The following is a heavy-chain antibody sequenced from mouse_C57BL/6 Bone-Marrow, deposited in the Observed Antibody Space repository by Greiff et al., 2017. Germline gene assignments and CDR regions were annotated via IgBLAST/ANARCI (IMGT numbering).Heavy chain of an antibody. D-gene: IGHD4-1*01. J-gene: IGHJ3*01. V-gene: IGHV5-12*01. CDR3: ARQELGVAWFAY. Sequence: VAYISNGGGSTYYPDTVKGRFTISRDNAKNTLYLQMSRLKSEDTAMYYCARQELGVAWFAYWGQGTLVTVSA. CDR2: ISNGGGST.